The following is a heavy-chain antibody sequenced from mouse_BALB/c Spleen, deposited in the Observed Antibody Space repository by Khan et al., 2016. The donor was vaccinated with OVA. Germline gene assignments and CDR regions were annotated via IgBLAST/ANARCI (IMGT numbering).Heavy chain of an antibody. V-gene: IGHV1-4*01. CDR2: INPSNGYT. J-gene: IGHJ3*01. CDR3: VRDGAYHRNDGWFAY. CDR1: GYTFTSYK. Sequence: VQLQESGAELAKPGASVKMSCKASGYTFTSYKIHWIKVRPGQGLEWIGFINPSNGYTNYNQKFKDTATLTADKSSTTVHMQLSSLTSDDSAVYNCVRDGAYHRNDGWFAYWGQGTLVTVSS. D-gene: IGHD2-14*01.